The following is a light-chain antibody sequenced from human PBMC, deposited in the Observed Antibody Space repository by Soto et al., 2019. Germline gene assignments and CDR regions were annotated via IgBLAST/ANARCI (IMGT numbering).Light chain of an antibody. CDR3: QQYGSSPWT. CDR2: ATS. Sequence: EIVLTQSPGTLSLSPGERATLSCRASQSVTSTHLAWYQQKPGQAPRLLIYATSSRATGIPDRFSGSGSGTGLTLTISRLEPEDFAVYYCQQYGSSPWTFGQGTKVEIK. CDR1: QSVTSTH. V-gene: IGKV3-20*01. J-gene: IGKJ1*01.